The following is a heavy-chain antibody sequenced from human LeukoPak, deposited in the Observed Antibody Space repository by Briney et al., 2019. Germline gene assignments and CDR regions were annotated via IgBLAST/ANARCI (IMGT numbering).Heavy chain of an antibody. CDR2: IYHSGST. CDR3: ARGSGYYDNWFDP. Sequence: PSETLSLTCTVSGYSISSGYYWGWIRQPPGKGLEWIGSIYHSGSTYYNPSLKSRVTISVDTSKNQFSLKLSSVTAADTAVYYCARGSGYYDNWFDPWGQGTLVTVSS. J-gene: IGHJ5*02. D-gene: IGHD3-22*01. V-gene: IGHV4-38-2*02. CDR1: GYSISSGYY.